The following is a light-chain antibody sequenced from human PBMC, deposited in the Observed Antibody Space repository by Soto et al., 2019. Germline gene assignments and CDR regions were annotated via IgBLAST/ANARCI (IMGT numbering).Light chain of an antibody. CDR2: DNN. J-gene: IGLJ3*02. CDR3: GAWDSSLSAGV. CDR1: SSNIRINY. Sequence: QSVLTQPPSESAAPGQKVTISCSGSSSNIRINYVSWYQQFPATAPKIIIYDNNKRPSGIPDRFSASKSGTSATLDITGLQSGDEADYYCGAWDSSLSAGVFGGGTKLTVL. V-gene: IGLV1-51*01.